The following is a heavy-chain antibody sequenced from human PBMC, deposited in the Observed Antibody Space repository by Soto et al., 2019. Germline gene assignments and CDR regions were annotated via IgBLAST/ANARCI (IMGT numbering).Heavy chain of an antibody. CDR2: ISGSGLTI. J-gene: IGHJ5*02. Sequence: GGSLRLSCAASGFIFSDYEIDWVRQAPGKGLEWVSYISGSGLTIYYADSVKGRFTISRDNAKNPLYLQMNSLGVEDTAVYCCARGPYRNTYNWFDSWGQGTLVTVSS. CDR3: ARGPYRNTYNWFDS. V-gene: IGHV3-48*03. D-gene: IGHD5-12*01. CDR1: GFIFSDYE.